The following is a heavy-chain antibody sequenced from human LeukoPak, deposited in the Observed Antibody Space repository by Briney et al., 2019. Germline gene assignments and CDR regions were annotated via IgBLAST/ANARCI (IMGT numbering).Heavy chain of an antibody. J-gene: IGHJ4*02. V-gene: IGHV3-48*01. Sequence: PGGSLRISCAASGFTFSTYSMNWVRQAPGKGLEWVSYISSSSSTIYYADSVKGRFTISRDNSKNTLYLQMNSLRAEDTAVYYCARGSGIVVVPAAHFDYWGQGTLVTVSS. CDR2: ISSSSSTI. CDR3: ARGSGIVVVPAAHFDY. CDR1: GFTFSTYS. D-gene: IGHD2-2*01.